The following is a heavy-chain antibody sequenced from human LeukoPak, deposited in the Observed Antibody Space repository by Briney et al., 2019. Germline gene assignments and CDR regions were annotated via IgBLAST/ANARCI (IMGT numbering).Heavy chain of an antibody. CDR2: INPNSGGT. D-gene: IGHD3-22*01. Sequence: GASVKVSCKASGYTFTGYYMHWVRQAPGQGLEWMGWINPNSGGTNYAQKFQGRVTMTRDTSISTAYMELSRLRSDDTAVYYCARWLNCYGSGGYRCYFDYWGQGTLVTVSS. V-gene: IGHV1-2*02. CDR1: GYTFTGYY. CDR3: ARWLNCYGSGGYRCYFDY. J-gene: IGHJ4*02.